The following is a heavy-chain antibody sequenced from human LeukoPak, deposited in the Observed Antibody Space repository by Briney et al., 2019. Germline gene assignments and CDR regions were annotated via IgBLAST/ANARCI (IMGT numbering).Heavy chain of an antibody. CDR3: ARVQQRAKFGEPDNWFDP. V-gene: IGHV4-59*01. CDR1: GGSISSYY. J-gene: IGHJ5*02. D-gene: IGHD3-10*01. Sequence: SETLSLTCTVSGGSISSYYWSWIRQPPGKGLEWIGYIYYSGSTNYNPSLKSRVTISVDTSKNQFSLKLSSVTAADTAVYYCARVQQRAKFGEPDNWFDPWGQGTLVTVSS. CDR2: IYYSGST.